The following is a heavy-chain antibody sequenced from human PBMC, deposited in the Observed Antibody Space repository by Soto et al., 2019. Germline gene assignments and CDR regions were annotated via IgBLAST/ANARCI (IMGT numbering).Heavy chain of an antibody. CDR3: ARMILYYYYYMAV. V-gene: IGHV3-7*01. J-gene: IGHJ6*03. Sequence: PGGFLRLSCAASGFTFSSYWMSWVRQAPGKGLEWVANIKQDGSEKYYVDSVKGRFTISRDNAKNSLYLQMNSLRAEDTAVYYCARMILYYYYYMAVWGKGTTVTVSS. D-gene: IGHD3-16*01. CDR1: GFTFSSYW. CDR2: IKQDGSEK.